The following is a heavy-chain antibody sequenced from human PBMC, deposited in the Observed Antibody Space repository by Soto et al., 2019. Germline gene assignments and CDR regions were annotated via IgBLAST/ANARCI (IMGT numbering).Heavy chain of an antibody. D-gene: IGHD3-16*01. Sequence: WGTLRLSCAASGFSFSVYDLHWVRQAPGKGLEWVALISYDGSNKYYADSVEGGLTISRDNSKNTLYLQMTSLRSEDTVEYCCAREPLSHVFHFYLDYWGQGALVTVSS. V-gene: IGHV3-30-3*01. CDR2: ISYDGSNK. CDR3: AREPLSHVFHFYLDY. CDR1: GFSFSVYD. J-gene: IGHJ4*02.